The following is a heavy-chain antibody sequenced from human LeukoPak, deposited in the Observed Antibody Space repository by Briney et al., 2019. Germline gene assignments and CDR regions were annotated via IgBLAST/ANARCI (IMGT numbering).Heavy chain of an antibody. D-gene: IGHD6-19*01. V-gene: IGHV4-59*08. Sequence: SETLSLTCTVSGGSISSYYWSWIRQPPGKGLEWIGYIYYSGSTNYNPSLKSRVTISVDTSKNQFSLKLSSVTAADTAVYYCAGSYSSGQGWFDPWGQGTLVTVSS. CDR1: GGSISSYY. J-gene: IGHJ5*02. CDR2: IYYSGST. CDR3: AGSYSSGQGWFDP.